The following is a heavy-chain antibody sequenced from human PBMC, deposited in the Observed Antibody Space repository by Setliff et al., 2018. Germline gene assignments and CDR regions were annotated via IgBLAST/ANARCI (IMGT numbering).Heavy chain of an antibody. CDR2: IYQSGTT. CDR1: GESIRSNNW. D-gene: IGHD1-1*01. J-gene: IGHJ4*02. CDR3: AKGGGRYHSDS. V-gene: IGHV4-4*02. Sequence: ETLSLTCTVSGESIRSNNWWNWVRQPPGKGLEWIGDIYQSGTTNYNPSLKSRVTISADTSKNQFSLKLTSMTAADTALYYCAKGGGRYHSDSWGQGILVTVSS.